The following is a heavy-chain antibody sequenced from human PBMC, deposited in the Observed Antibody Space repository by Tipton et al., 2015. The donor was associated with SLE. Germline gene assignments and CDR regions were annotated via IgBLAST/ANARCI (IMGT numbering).Heavy chain of an antibody. J-gene: IGHJ4*02. V-gene: IGHV3-43*01. CDR1: GFRFEENT. Sequence: SLRLSCAASGFRFEENTMHWIRQPTGKGLEWVSLINWDGSRTYYADSVKGRFTISRDNSENSLYLQMTSLRIEDTALYYCGPGDLPGSHSWGQGTLVTVSS. D-gene: IGHD3-16*01. CDR3: GPGDLPGSHS. CDR2: INWDGSRT.